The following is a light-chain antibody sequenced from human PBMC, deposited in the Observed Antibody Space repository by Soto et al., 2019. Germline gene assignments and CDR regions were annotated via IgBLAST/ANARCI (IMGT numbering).Light chain of an antibody. CDR3: QHYGSSPPVT. Sequence: DIQMTQSPSSLSASVGDRVTITCRASQGIRNDLGWYQQKPGKAPKRLIYAASSLQSGVPSRFSGSGSGTEFTLTISSLQPEDFAVYFCQHYGSSPPVTFGQGTRLETK. J-gene: IGKJ5*01. CDR2: AAS. CDR1: QGIRND. V-gene: IGKV1-17*01.